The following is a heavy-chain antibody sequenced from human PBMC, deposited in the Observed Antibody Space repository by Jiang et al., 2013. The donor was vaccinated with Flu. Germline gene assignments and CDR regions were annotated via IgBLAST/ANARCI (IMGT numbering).Heavy chain of an antibody. CDR3: ARARGSGSYYTPQNWYFDL. Sequence: YYMSWIRQASRKGLEWVSYISSSGSTIYYADSVKGRFTISRDNAKNSLYLQMNSLRAEDTAVYYCARARGSGSYYTPQNWYFDLWGRGTLVTVSS. J-gene: IGHJ2*01. CDR1: YY. V-gene: IGHV3-11*01. CDR2: ISSSGSTI. D-gene: IGHD3-10*01.